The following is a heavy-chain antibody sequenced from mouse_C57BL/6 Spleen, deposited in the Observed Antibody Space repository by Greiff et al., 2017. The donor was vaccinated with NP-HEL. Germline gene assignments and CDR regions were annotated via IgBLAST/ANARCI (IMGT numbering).Heavy chain of an antibody. D-gene: IGHD1-1*01. CDR2: IDPENGDT. V-gene: IGHV14-4*01. Sequence: EVQLQQSGAELVRPGASVKLSCTASGFNIKDDYMHWVKQRPEQGLEWIGWIDPENGDTEYASKFQGKATITADTSSNTAYLQLSSLTSEDTAVYYCTSDYGPSFDYWGQGTTLTVSS. J-gene: IGHJ2*01. CDR1: GFNIKDDY. CDR3: TSDYGPSFDY.